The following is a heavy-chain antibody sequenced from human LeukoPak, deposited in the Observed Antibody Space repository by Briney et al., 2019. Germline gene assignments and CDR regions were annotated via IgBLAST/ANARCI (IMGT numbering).Heavy chain of an antibody. CDR3: AKEIRSGYSYDY. Sequence: PGGSLRLSCAASASQFTFSYYGMHWVRQAPGKGLEWVAFIRYDGGNEYYTDSVKGRFTISRDNSKNTLYLQMTSLRADDTGVYYCAKEIRSGYSYDYWGQGTLVTVSS. CDR2: IRYDGGNE. CDR1: ASQFTFSYYG. D-gene: IGHD3-22*01. J-gene: IGHJ4*02. V-gene: IGHV3-30*02.